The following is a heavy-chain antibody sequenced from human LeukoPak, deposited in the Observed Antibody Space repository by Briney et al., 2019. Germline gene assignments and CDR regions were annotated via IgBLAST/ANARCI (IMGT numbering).Heavy chain of an antibody. D-gene: IGHD3-22*01. Sequence: SETLSLTCTVSGGSINSYYWSWIRQPPGKGLAWIGYIYYSGSTNYNPSLKSRVTISLDTSNNQFSLKLSSVTAADTAVYYCARDTSGYRRGSFDYWGQGTLVTVSS. CDR3: ARDTSGYRRGSFDY. J-gene: IGHJ4*02. CDR1: GGSINSYY. V-gene: IGHV4-59*01. CDR2: IYYSGST.